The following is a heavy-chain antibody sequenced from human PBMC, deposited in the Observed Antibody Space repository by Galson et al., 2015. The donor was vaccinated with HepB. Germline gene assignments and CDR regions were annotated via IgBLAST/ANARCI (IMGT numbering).Heavy chain of an antibody. Sequence: SLRLSCAASGFTFSGYSMNWVRQAPGKGLEWISSISSSSRHIYYADSVKGRFTISRDNARNSLYLQMSSLGVEDAAVYYCARDSTNFDYWGQGTLVTVSS. CDR1: GFTFSGYS. D-gene: IGHD3-3*02. CDR3: ARDSTNFDY. V-gene: IGHV3-21*01. J-gene: IGHJ4*02. CDR2: ISSSSRHI.